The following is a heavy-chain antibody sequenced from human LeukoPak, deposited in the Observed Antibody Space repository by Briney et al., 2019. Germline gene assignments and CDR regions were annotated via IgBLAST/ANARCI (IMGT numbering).Heavy chain of an antibody. CDR2: IYYSGST. V-gene: IGHV4-39*07. D-gene: IGHD6-13*01. Sequence: SETLSLTCTVSGGSISSSSYYWGWIRQPPGKGLEWIGSIYYSGSTYYNPSLKSRVTISVDTSKNKFSLKLNSVAAADTAVYYCAREIFGIATDVFDPWGQGTLVTVSS. CDR1: GGSISSSSYY. J-gene: IGHJ5*02. CDR3: AREIFGIATDVFDP.